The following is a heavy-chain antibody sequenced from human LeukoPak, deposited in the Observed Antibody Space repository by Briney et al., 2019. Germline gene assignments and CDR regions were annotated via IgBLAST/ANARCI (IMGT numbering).Heavy chain of an antibody. J-gene: IGHJ4*02. Sequence: SETLSLTCTVGGGSVSSVSYFWGWIRQPPGKGLEWIGSIYYSGSTYYNPSLKSRVTISVDPSKNRFSLKLSSVTAADTAVYYCATNEWSGYYFEYWGQGTLVPVSS. D-gene: IGHD3-3*01. CDR2: IYYSGST. CDR3: ATNEWSGYYFEY. V-gene: IGHV4-39*01. CDR1: GGSVSSVSYF.